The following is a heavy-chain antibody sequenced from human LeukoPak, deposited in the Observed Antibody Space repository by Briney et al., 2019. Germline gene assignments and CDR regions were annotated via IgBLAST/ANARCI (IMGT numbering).Heavy chain of an antibody. J-gene: IGHJ4*02. V-gene: IGHV4-38-2*01. CDR1: GFTFSSYW. D-gene: IGHD6-19*01. Sequence: PGGSLRLSCAASGFTFSSYWMSWVRQAPGKGLEWIGSIYHSGSTYYNPSLKSRVTISVDTSKNQFSLKLNSVTAADTAVYYCAHSSGWYRMYYFDYWGQGTLVTVSS. CDR2: IYHSGST. CDR3: AHSSGWYRMYYFDY.